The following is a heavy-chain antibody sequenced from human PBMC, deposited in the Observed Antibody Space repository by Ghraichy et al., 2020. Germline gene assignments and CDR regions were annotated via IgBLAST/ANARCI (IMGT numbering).Heavy chain of an antibody. J-gene: IGHJ6*02. CDR1: GGTFSSYT. V-gene: IGHV1-69*04. CDR2: IIPILGIA. D-gene: IGHD2-2*02. Sequence: SVKVSCKASGGTFSSYTISWVRQAPGQGLEWMGRIIPILGIANYAQKFQGGVTLTADKSTSTAYMELSSLRSEDTAVYYCARDSPYCSSTSCYNYYYYGMDVWGQGTTVTVSS. CDR3: ARDSPYCSSTSCYNYYYYGMDV.